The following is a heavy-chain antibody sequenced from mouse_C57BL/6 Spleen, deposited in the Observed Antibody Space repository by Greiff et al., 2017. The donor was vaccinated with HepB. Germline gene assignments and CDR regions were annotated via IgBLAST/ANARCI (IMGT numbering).Heavy chain of an antibody. CDR3: ARTAGGTLDY. CDR2: IDPEDGET. J-gene: IGHJ2*01. Sequence: VQLQQSGAELVKPGASVKLSCTASGFNIKDYYMHWVKQRTEQGLEWIGRIDPEDGETKYAPKFPGKATITADTSSNTAYLQLSSLTSEDTAVYYCARTAGGTLDYWGQGTTLTVSS. CDR1: GFNIKDYY. V-gene: IGHV14-2*01. D-gene: IGHD1-2*01.